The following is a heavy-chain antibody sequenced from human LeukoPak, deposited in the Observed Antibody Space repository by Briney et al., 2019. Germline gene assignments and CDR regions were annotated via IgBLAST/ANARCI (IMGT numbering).Heavy chain of an antibody. CDR3: ARVMVRGVIIPYY. CDR2: INPNSGGT. V-gene: IGHV1-2*02. D-gene: IGHD3-10*01. CDR1: GYTFTGYY. Sequence: ASVTVSCKASGYTFTGYYMHWVRQAPGQGLEWMGWINPNSGGTNYAQKFQGRVTMTRDTSISTAYMELSRLRSDDTAVYYCARVMVRGVIIPYYWGQGTLVTVSS. J-gene: IGHJ4*02.